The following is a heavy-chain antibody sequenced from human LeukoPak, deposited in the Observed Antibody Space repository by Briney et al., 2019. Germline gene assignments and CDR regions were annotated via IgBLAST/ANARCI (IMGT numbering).Heavy chain of an antibody. CDR1: GFTFGSYA. V-gene: IGHV3-23*01. Sequence: PGGSLRLSCAASGFTFGSYAMSWVRQAPGKGLEWVSAISGSGGSTYYADSVKGRFTISRDNSKNTLYLQMNSLRAEDTAVYYCATSLAVVAATSYFDYWGQGTLVTVSS. CDR3: ATSLAVVAATSYFDY. CDR2: ISGSGGST. D-gene: IGHD2-15*01. J-gene: IGHJ4*02.